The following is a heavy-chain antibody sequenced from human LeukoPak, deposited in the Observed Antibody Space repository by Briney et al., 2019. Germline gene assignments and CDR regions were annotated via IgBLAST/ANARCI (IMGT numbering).Heavy chain of an antibody. D-gene: IGHD5-12*01. V-gene: IGHV1-18*01. Sequence: ASVKVSCKASGYTFTSYGISWVRQAPGQGLEWMGWISAYNGNTNYAQKLQGRVTMTTDTSTSTAYMELRSLRSDDTAVYYCATDRVSIVATIGDGFDFWGPGTMVTVSP. J-gene: IGHJ3*01. CDR1: GYTFTSYG. CDR3: ATDRVSIVATIGDGFDF. CDR2: ISAYNGNT.